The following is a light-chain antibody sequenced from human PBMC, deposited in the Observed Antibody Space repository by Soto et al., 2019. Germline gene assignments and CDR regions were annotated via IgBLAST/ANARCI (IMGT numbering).Light chain of an antibody. Sequence: EIVLTQSPGTLSLSPGERATLSCRASQSVSSSYLAWYQQRPGQAPRLLIYGASSRATGIPDRFSGSGSGTDFTLNISRLEPEEFAVYYCQQYGISPYTFGQGTKLEIK. V-gene: IGKV3-20*01. CDR2: GAS. CDR1: QSVSSSY. J-gene: IGKJ2*01. CDR3: QQYGISPYT.